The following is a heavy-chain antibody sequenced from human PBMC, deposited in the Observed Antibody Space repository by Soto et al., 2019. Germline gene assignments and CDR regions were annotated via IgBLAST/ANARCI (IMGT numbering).Heavy chain of an antibody. CDR3: VKSRGGNNFDFFD. J-gene: IGHJ4*02. Sequence: SGGSLRLSCSATGFTFSSYSMHWVRQAPGKGLEYVSGIRGNGDPPFYADSAKGRFTISRDNSKNTLYLQMSSLSADDTAVYYCVKSRGGNNFDFFDWGQGALVTVSS. D-gene: IGHD5-12*01. CDR2: IRGNGDPP. V-gene: IGHV3-64D*06. CDR1: GFTFSSYS.